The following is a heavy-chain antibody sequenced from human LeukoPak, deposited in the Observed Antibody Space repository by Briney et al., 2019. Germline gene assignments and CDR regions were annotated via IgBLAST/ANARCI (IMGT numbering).Heavy chain of an antibody. CDR3: ARDQAMVRGVITVDY. D-gene: IGHD3-10*01. CDR2: ISSSGSTI. J-gene: IGHJ4*02. Sequence: GGSLRLSCAASGFTFSKMNWVRQAPGKGLEWVSYISSSGSTIYYADSVKGRFTISRGNAKNSLYLQMNSLRAEDTAVYYCARDQAMVRGVITVDYWGQGTLVTVSS. CDR1: GFTFSK. V-gene: IGHV3-48*03.